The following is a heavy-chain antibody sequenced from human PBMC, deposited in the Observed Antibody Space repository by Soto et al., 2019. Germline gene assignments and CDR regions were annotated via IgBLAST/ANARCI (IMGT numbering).Heavy chain of an antibody. D-gene: IGHD3-3*01. V-gene: IGHV1-3*01. CDR3: AKGEGLLRFLEWLFFFHH. CDR1: GDTFNTHT. CDR2: INAGNGDT. J-gene: IGHJ4*02. Sequence: QVQFVQSGAAVRKPGASVTVSCQASGDTFNTHTIHWLRQAAGQRLEWMGWINAGNGDTKYSQKFQGRVTMTSDTSARTTYMELASLTSEDTAVYYCAKGEGLLRFLEWLFFFHHWGQGTLVTVSS.